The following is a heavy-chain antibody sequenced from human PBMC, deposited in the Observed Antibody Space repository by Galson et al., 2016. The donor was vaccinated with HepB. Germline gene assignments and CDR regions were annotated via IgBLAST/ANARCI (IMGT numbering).Heavy chain of an antibody. J-gene: IGHJ6*02. V-gene: IGHV3-23*01. CDR1: GFTFSNYA. D-gene: IGHD1-14*01. CDR2: ISHSSGGT. Sequence: SLRLSCAASGFTFSNYAMSWVRQAPGKGLEWVSAISHSSGGTYYADSVKGRFTISRENAMNSLYLQMNSLRDEDTAVYYCARDGGGTGGYYYYAMDVWGQGTTVTVSS. CDR3: ARDGGGTGGYYYYAMDV.